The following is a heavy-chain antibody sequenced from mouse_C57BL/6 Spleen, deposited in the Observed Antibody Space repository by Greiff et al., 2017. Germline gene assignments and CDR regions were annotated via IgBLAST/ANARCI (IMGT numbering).Heavy chain of an antibody. V-gene: IGHV1-18*01. CDR2: INPNNGGT. D-gene: IGHD2-1*01. Sequence: EVQLQQSGPELVKPGASVKIPCKASGYTFTDYNMDWVKQSHGKSLEWIGDINPNNGGTIYNQKFKGKATLTVDKSSSTAYMELRSLTSEDTAVXYCARSLYGNYVYFDYWGQGTTLTVSS. J-gene: IGHJ2*01. CDR3: ARSLYGNYVYFDY. CDR1: GYTFTDYN.